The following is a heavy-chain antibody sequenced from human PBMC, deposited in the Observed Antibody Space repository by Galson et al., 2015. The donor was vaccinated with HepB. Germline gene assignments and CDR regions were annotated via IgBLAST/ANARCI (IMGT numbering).Heavy chain of an antibody. J-gene: IGHJ4*02. V-gene: IGHV3-7*03. CDR1: GFTFSSNW. CDR2: IKQDGSEK. Sequence: SLRLSCAASGFTFSSNWMSWVRQAPEKGLEWVANIKQDGSEKYYVDSVKGRFTISRDNAKNSLFLQMNSLRADDTAVYYCARAGEMATTRTFDYWGQGTLVTVST. CDR3: ARAGEMATTRTFDY. D-gene: IGHD5-24*01.